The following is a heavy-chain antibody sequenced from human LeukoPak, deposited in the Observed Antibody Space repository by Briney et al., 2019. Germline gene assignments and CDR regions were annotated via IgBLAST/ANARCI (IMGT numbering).Heavy chain of an antibody. CDR3: ARSSRYYYGSGSYDY. CDR1: EFSVGSNY. V-gene: IGHV3-66*01. Sequence: GGSLRLSCAASEFSVGSNYMTWVRQAPGKGLEWVSLIYSGGSTYYADSVKGRFTISRDNSKNTLYLQMNSLRAEDTAVYYCARSSRYYYGSGSYDYWGQGTLVTVSS. D-gene: IGHD3-10*01. CDR2: IYSGGST. J-gene: IGHJ4*02.